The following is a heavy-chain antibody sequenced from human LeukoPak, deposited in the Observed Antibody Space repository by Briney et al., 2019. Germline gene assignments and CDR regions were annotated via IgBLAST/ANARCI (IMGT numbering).Heavy chain of an antibody. Sequence: ASVKVSCKASGYTFTSYYMHWVRQAPGEGLEWMGIINPSGGSTSYAQKFQGRVTMTRDMSTSTVYMELSSLRSEDTAVYYCARSGTEMATTFLTWGGQETLVTVSS. CDR3: ARSGTEMATTFLTW. CDR1: GYTFTSYY. CDR2: INPSGGST. D-gene: IGHD5-24*01. J-gene: IGHJ4*02. V-gene: IGHV1-46*01.